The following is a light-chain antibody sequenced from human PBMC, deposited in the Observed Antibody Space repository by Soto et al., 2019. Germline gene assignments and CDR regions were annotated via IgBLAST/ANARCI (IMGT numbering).Light chain of an antibody. CDR2: GAS. CDR3: QHYGDSSWT. Sequence: EIVLTQSPDTLSLSPGERVTLSCRASQSVASLYLAWYQQKPGQAPRLLIFGASSRASGIPDRFGGSGSGTDFTLTISRLEPEDFALYYCQHYGDSSWTFGQGTRVDI. J-gene: IGKJ1*01. V-gene: IGKV3-20*01. CDR1: QSVASLY.